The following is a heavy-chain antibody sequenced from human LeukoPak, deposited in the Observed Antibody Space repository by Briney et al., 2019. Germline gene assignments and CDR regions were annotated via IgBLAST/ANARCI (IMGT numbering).Heavy chain of an antibody. J-gene: IGHJ4*02. V-gene: IGHV3-53*01. CDR2: IYSGGST. CDR3: ARGLGYCTSTTCLLPFDY. Sequence: TGGSLRLSCAASGFTVSTYYMTWVRQAPGKGLECVSVIYSGGSTYYADSVKGRFTVSRDNSTNTLYLQMNSLRAEDTAMYYCARGLGYCTSTTCLLPFDYWGQGTLVTVSS. CDR1: GFTVSTYY. D-gene: IGHD2-2*01.